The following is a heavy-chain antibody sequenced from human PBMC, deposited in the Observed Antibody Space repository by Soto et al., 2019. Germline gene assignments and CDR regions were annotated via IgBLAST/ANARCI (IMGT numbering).Heavy chain of an antibody. J-gene: IGHJ6*02. CDR3: ARHGGLGMDL. CDR1: GYTFRIYA. Sequence: ASVKVSCKASGYTFRIYAMHWVRQAPGQRLEWMGWSNAANGHTQYSQDFQGRVTITRDTSARTAYKELSSLTSKDMVVYYCARHGGLGMDLCGQGTTVTVSS. CDR2: SNAANGHT. D-gene: IGHD3-16*01. V-gene: IGHV1-3*02.